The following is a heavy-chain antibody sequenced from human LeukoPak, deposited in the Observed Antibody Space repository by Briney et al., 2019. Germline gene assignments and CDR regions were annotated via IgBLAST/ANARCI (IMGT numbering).Heavy chain of an antibody. V-gene: IGHV4-4*07. D-gene: IGHD6-19*01. J-gene: IGHJ4*02. CDR2: IYTSGST. Sequence: TSSETLSLTCTVSGGSISAYYWSWIRQPAGKGLEWIGRIYTSGSTNYNPSLKSRVTMSVDTSKNQFSLKLSSVTAADTAVYYCASGQWLGQTDYWGQGTLVTVSS. CDR3: ASGQWLGQTDY. CDR1: GGSISAYY.